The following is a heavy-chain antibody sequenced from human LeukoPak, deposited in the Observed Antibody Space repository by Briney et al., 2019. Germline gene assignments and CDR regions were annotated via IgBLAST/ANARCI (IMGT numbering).Heavy chain of an antibody. CDR3: ARTANFAAGYYIDY. J-gene: IGHJ4*02. CDR1: GFTFTSYT. CDR2: ISGSSRHK. D-gene: IGHD6-13*01. Sequence: GGSLRLSCAASGFTFTSYTMNWVRQAPGKGLEWVSSISGSSRHKYYADSVKGRFTISRDNAKNSLYLQMNSLRAEDTAVYYCARTANFAAGYYIDYWGQGTLVTVSS. V-gene: IGHV3-21*01.